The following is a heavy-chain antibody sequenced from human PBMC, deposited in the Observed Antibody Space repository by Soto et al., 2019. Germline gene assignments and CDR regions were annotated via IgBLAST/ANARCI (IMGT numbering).Heavy chain of an antibody. CDR3: ARGGDYRFDY. D-gene: IGHD4-17*01. V-gene: IGHV4-4*02. Sequence: QVQLQESGPGLVKPSGTLSLTCAVSGGSISSSHWWSWVRQPPGEGLEWIGEIYPTGSTNSNPSLDSRVTISVDKSKKQVSLELSSVTAADTAVYYCARGGDYRFDYWGQGTLVTVSS. CDR2: IYPTGST. CDR1: GGSISSSHW. J-gene: IGHJ4*02.